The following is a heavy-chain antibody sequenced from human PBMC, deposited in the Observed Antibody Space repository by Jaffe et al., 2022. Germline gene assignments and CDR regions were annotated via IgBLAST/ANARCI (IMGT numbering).Heavy chain of an antibody. J-gene: IGHJ5*02. D-gene: IGHD2-2*01. Sequence: QLQLQESGPGLVKPSETLSLTCTVSGGSISSSSYYWGWIRQPPGKGLEWIGSIYYSGSTYYNPSLKSRVTISVDTSKNQFSLKLSSVTAADTAVYYCARGPYCSSTSCYLHWFDPWGQGTLVTVSS. CDR1: GGSISSSSYY. CDR2: IYYSGST. V-gene: IGHV4-39*01. CDR3: ARGPYCSSTSCYLHWFDP.